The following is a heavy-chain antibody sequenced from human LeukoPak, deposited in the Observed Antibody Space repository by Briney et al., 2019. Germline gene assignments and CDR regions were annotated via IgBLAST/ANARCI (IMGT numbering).Heavy chain of an antibody. Sequence: GSLRLSCEASGFSFSRHWMHWVRQAPGKGLVWVSRIIGDGSITSYADSVKGRFTISRDNAKSTVHLQMNSLRVEDTAVYYCAREGSGVVTLDHWGQGTLVTVSS. CDR3: AREGSGVVTLDH. CDR1: GFSFSRHW. V-gene: IGHV3-74*01. J-gene: IGHJ1*01. CDR2: IIGDGSIT. D-gene: IGHD2-21*02.